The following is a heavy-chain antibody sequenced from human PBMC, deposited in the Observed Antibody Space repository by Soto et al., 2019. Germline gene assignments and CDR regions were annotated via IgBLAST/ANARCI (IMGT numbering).Heavy chain of an antibody. J-gene: IGHJ6*02. CDR2: IDPSDSYT. CDR3: ARHLLVRGVISYYYYGMDV. D-gene: IGHD3-10*01. Sequence: GESLKISCKGSGYSFTSYWISWVRQMPGKGLEWMGRIDPSDSYTNYSPSFQGHVTISADKSISTAYLQWSSLKASDTAMYYCARHLLVRGVISYYYYGMDVWGQGTTVTVSS. CDR1: GYSFTSYW. V-gene: IGHV5-10-1*01.